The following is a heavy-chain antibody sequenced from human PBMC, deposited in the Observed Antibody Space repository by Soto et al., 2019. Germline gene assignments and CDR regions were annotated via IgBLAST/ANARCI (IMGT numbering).Heavy chain of an antibody. CDR1: GFTFSSYA. Sequence: GGSLRLSCAASGFTFSSYAMSWVRQAPGKGLEWVSAISGSGGSTYYADSVKGRCTISRDKSKITRYLQMNSPRAEDTAVYYGAKDDGGYSGYAPYDYWGQGTLVTVAS. CDR3: AKDDGGYSGYAPYDY. CDR2: ISGSGGST. D-gene: IGHD5-12*01. V-gene: IGHV3-23*01. J-gene: IGHJ4*02.